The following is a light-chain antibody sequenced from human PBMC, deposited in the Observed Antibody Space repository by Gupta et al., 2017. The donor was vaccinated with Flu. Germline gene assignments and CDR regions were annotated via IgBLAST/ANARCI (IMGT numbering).Light chain of an antibody. J-gene: IGLJ3*02. Sequence: YVLTQPPSVSVTPGGTARIICGGTNLGNTSDHGYQQWQGPAPVLVVFDDSDRPSEIPDRFYGSNSGNTANLTINRVEAGDEADYYCQIWDSGSDHGVFGGGTKLTVL. CDR3: QIWDSGSDHGV. CDR2: DDS. V-gene: IGLV3-21*02. CDR1: NLGNTS.